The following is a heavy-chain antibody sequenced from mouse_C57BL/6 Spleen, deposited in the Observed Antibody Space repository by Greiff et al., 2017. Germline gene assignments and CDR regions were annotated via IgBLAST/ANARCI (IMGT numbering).Heavy chain of an antibody. D-gene: IGHD1-1*01. CDR1: GYTFTGYW. CDR2: ILPGSGST. J-gene: IGHJ1*03. CDR3: ARSTYYGSSYDWYFDV. Sequence: QVQLKESGAELMKPGASVKLSCKATGYTFTGYWIEWVKQRPGHGLEWIGEILPGSGSTNYNEKFKGKATFTADTSSNTAYMQLSSLTTEYSAIYYCARSTYYGSSYDWYFDVWGTGTTVTVSS. V-gene: IGHV1-9*01.